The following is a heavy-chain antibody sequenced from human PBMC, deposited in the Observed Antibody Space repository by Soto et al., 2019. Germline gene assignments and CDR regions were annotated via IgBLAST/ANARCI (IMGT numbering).Heavy chain of an antibody. D-gene: IGHD3-22*01. CDR3: ARGEFGYDSSGYPLNYFDY. Sequence: SETLSLTCTVSGGSVSSGSYYWSWIRQPPGKGLEWIGYIYYSGSTNYNPSLKSRVTIAVETSKDQFSRKLSSVTAADTAVYYCARGEFGYDSSGYPLNYFDYWGQGTLVTVSS. CDR2: IYYSGST. CDR1: GGSVSSGSYY. J-gene: IGHJ4*02. V-gene: IGHV4-61*01.